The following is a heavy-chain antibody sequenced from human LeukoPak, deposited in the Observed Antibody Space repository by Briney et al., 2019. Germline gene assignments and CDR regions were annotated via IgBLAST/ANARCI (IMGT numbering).Heavy chain of an antibody. Sequence: PGGSLRLSCAASGFTVSSNYMSWVRQAPGKGLEWVSVIYSGGSTYYADSVKGRFTISRDNSKNTLYLQMNSLRAEDTAVYYCAKDRKYYYDSSGYDYWGQGTLVTVSS. CDR1: GFTVSSNY. V-gene: IGHV3-53*05. CDR3: AKDRKYYYDSSGYDY. D-gene: IGHD3-22*01. CDR2: IYSGGST. J-gene: IGHJ4*02.